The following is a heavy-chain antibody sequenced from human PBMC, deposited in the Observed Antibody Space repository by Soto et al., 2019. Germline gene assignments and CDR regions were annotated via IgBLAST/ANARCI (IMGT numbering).Heavy chain of an antibody. J-gene: IGHJ4*02. D-gene: IGHD3-10*01. CDR1: GGSISSSSYY. CDR2: IYYSGST. Sequence: SETLSLTCAVSGGSISSSSYYWGWIRQPPGKGLEWIGSIYYSGSTYYNPSLKSRVTISVDTSKNQFSLKLSSVTAADTAVYYCAXSTRGYYGSGSYSPFDYWGQGTLVTVSS. V-gene: IGHV4-39*01. CDR3: AXSTRGYYGSGSYSPFDY.